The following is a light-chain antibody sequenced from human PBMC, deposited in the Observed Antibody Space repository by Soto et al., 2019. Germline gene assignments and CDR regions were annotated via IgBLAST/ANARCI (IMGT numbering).Light chain of an antibody. CDR3: QQSFRRWT. J-gene: IGKJ1*01. CDR1: QSISRK. CDR2: AAS. V-gene: IGKV1-39*01. Sequence: DIQMTQSPSSLSASVGDRITITCRASQSISRKLNWYQQRPGKAPKLLIYAASSLQSGVPSRFSGSGSGKGFTLTISSLQPEDFATYYCQQSFRRWTFGQGTKVDIK.